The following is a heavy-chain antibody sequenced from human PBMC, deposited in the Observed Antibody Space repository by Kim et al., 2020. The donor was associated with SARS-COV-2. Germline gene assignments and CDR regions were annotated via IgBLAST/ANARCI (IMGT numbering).Heavy chain of an antibody. D-gene: IGHD2-15*01. Sequence: GGSLRLSCAASGFTFSSYSMNWVRQAPGKGLEWVSSISSSSSYIYYADSVKGRFTISRDNAKNSLYLQMNSLRAEDTAVYYCARRPYCSGGSCYVNYYYYGMDVWGQGTTVTVSS. CDR2: ISSSSSYI. J-gene: IGHJ6*02. CDR3: ARRPYCSGGSCYVNYYYYGMDV. V-gene: IGHV3-21*01. CDR1: GFTFSSYS.